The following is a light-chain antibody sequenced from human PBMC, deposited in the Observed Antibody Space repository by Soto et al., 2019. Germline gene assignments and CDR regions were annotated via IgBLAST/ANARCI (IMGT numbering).Light chain of an antibody. V-gene: IGLV2-14*03. Sequence: QSALTQPASVSGSPGQSITISCTGTSSDVGGYNYVAWYQQLPGKVPKLLIYEVTNRPSGVSNRFSGSKSGNTASLTISGLQAEDEAHYYCSSYASSTTSVVFGGGTQLTVL. J-gene: IGLJ2*01. CDR3: SSYASSTTSVV. CDR1: SSDVGGYNY. CDR2: EVT.